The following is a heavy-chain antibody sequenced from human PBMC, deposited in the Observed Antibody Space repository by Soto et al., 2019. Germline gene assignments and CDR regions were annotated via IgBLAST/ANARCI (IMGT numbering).Heavy chain of an antibody. CDR1: GGSISSSNW. CDR2: IYHSGST. CDR3: ASQAEFWSDLQENFDY. V-gene: IGHV4-4*02. D-gene: IGHD3-3*01. Sequence: NPSETLSLTCAVSGGSISSSNWWSWVRQPPGKGLEWIGEIYHSGSTNYNPSLKSRVTISVDKSKNQFSLKLSSVTAADTAVYYCASQAEFWSDLQENFDYWGQGTLVTVSS. J-gene: IGHJ4*02.